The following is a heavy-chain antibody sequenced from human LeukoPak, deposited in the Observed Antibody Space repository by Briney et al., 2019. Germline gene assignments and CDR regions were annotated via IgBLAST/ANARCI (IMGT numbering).Heavy chain of an antibody. D-gene: IGHD5-24*01. V-gene: IGHV4-30-4*01. CDR2: IYYVRSN. CDR3: ATDGYNSGYFDY. Sequence: SQTLSLTCTVPGASISSGGYYWNWIRHPPGKGLEWILYIYYVRSNSYSPSLKTRFTISVDTSKTHFSLKLSSVTAADTAVYSCATDGYNSGYFDYWGQGTLVTVSS. J-gene: IGHJ4*02. CDR1: GASISSGGYY.